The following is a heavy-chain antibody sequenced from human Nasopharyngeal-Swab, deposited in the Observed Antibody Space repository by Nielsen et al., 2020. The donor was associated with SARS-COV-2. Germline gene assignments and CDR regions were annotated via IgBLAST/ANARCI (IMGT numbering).Heavy chain of an antibody. CDR1: GGSISSSSYY. V-gene: IGHV4-39*01. CDR3: ARPYYDSSGYDAWFDP. CDR2: IYYSGST. D-gene: IGHD3-22*01. J-gene: IGHJ5*02. Sequence: SETLSLTCTVSGGSISSSSYYWGWIRQPPGKGLEWIGSIYYSGSTYYNPSLKCRVTISVDTSKNQFSLKLSFVTAAGTAVYYCARPYYDSSGYDAWFDPWGQGTLVTVSS.